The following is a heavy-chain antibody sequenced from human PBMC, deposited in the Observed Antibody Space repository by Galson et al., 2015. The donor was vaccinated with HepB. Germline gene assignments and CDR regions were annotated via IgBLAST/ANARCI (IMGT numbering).Heavy chain of an antibody. D-gene: IGHD3-16*01. CDR2: IIPMFGTP. CDR1: GGTFSSYA. Sequence: SVKVSCKASGGTFSSYAISWVRRAPAQGLEWMGGIIPMFGTPKYAQKFQGRVTITADESTNTAYMELSGLRSEDTAVYYCARDSAGWGSYFFYYFEYWGQGTLVTVSS. CDR3: ARDSAGWGSYFFYYFEY. J-gene: IGHJ4*02. V-gene: IGHV1-69*13.